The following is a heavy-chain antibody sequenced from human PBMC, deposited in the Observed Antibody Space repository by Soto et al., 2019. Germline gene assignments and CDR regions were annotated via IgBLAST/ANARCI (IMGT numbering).Heavy chain of an antibody. D-gene: IGHD3-10*01. CDR3: AKGHGGSGSYSEY. CDR1: GFTFSSYA. V-gene: IGHV3-23*01. J-gene: IGHJ4*02. Sequence: EVQLLESGGGWVQPGGSLRLSCAASGFTFSSYAMTWVRQAPGKGLAWVSPISGDGGRTYYADSVKGRVTISRDNSKHTLYLQMNSLRAEDTAVYYCAKGHGGSGSYSEYWGQGTLVTVSS. CDR2: ISGDGGRT.